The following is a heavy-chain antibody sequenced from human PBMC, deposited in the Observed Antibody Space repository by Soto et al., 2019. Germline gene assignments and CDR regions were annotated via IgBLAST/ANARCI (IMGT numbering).Heavy chain of an antibody. Sequence: EVQLWESGGGLVQPGGSLRLSCAASGFTFSTYGMCWVRQAPGKGLEWVSAIGGSGATIDYADSVKGRFTISRDNSKNTLYLQMNSLRAEDTAVYYCAREGVGAYSIDYWGQGTLVTVSS. CDR3: AREGVGAYSIDY. CDR2: IGGSGATI. CDR1: GFTFSTYG. V-gene: IGHV3-23*01. J-gene: IGHJ4*02. D-gene: IGHD1-26*01.